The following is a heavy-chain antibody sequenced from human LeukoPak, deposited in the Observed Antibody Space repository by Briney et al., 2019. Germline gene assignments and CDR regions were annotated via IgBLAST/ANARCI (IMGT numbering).Heavy chain of an antibody. CDR1: GYTFTSYY. D-gene: IGHD3-3*01. V-gene: IGHV1-46*01. Sequence: ASVKVSCKASGYTFTSYYMHWVRQAPGQGLEWMGIINPSGGNTSYAQKFQGRVTMTTDTSTSTVYMELSSLRSEDTAVYYCARDRVVTNYYYGMDVWGQGTTVTVSS. CDR2: INPSGGNT. J-gene: IGHJ6*02. CDR3: ARDRVVTNYYYGMDV.